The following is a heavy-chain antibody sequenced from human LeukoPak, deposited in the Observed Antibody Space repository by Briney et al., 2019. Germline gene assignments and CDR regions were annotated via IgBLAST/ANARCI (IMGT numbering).Heavy chain of an antibody. CDR1: GFTFSNYW. CDR2: INSDGSVT. CDR3: ARSPNCGGDCS. J-gene: IGHJ5*02. D-gene: IGHD2-21*02. V-gene: IGHV3-74*01. Sequence: GGSLRLSCAVSGFTFSNYWMHWVRQAPRGGPVWVSRINSDGSVTTYVDSVKGRFTISRDNAKNTLFLQMNSLRAEDTAVYYCARSPNCGGDCSWGQGTLVTVSS.